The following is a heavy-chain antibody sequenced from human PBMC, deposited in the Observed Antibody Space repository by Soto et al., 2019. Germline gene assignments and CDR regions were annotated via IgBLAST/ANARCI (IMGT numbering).Heavy chain of an antibody. CDR3: ARDGGTTGTSSFDY. J-gene: IGHJ4*02. Sequence: EVQLVESGGGLVQPGGSLRLSCAASGFTFSSYDMHWVRQATGKGLEWVSAIGTAGDTYYPGSVKGRFTISRENAKNSLYLKMNSLRAEDTAVYYCARDGGTTGTSSFDYWGQGTLVTVSS. CDR2: IGTAGDT. D-gene: IGHD1-1*01. V-gene: IGHV3-13*01. CDR1: GFTFSSYD.